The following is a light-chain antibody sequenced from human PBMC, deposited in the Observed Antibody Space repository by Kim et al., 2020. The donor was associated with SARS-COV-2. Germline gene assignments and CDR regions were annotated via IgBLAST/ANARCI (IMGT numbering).Light chain of an antibody. CDR1: QDIRNC. CDR2: DAS. Sequence: DIQMTQSPSSLSASVGDRVTITCQASQDIRNCLNWYQQKPGKAPKLLIYDASNLEIGVPSRFSGSGSGTDFSFTISSLQPEDIATYYCQQYDNLPPLTFGGGTKVDIK. J-gene: IGKJ4*01. CDR3: QQYDNLPPLT. V-gene: IGKV1-33*01.